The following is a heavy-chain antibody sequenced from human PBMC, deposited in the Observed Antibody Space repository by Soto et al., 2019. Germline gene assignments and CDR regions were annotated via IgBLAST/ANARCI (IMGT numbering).Heavy chain of an antibody. Sequence: SGPTLVNPTQALTLTCTFSGFSLSTSGVGVGWIRQPPGKALEWLALIYWNDDKRYSPSLKSRLTITKDTSKNQVVLTMTNMDPVDTATYYCAHSRKQWLVPSQFDYWGQGTLVTVSS. D-gene: IGHD6-19*01. CDR2: IYWNDDK. CDR1: GFSLSTSGVG. CDR3: AHSRKQWLVPSQFDY. J-gene: IGHJ4*02. V-gene: IGHV2-5*01.